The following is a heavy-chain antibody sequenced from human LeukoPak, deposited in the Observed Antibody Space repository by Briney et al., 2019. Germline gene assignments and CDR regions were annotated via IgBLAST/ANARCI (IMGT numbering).Heavy chain of an antibody. D-gene: IGHD3-9*01. V-gene: IGHV1-8*01. J-gene: IGHJ5*02. CDR3: ARGNYDILTGYSLPSWFDP. CDR1: GYTFTSYD. CDR2: MNPNSGNT. Sequence: GASVTVSCTASGYTFTSYDINWVRQATGQGLEWMGWMNPNSGNTGCAQKFQGRVTMTRNTSISTAYMELGSLRSEDTAVYYCARGNYDILTGYSLPSWFDPWGQGTLVTVSS.